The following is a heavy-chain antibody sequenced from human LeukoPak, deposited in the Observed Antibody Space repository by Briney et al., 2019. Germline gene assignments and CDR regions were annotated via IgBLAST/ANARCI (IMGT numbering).Heavy chain of an antibody. D-gene: IGHD3-22*01. CDR2: VYYSGST. J-gene: IGHJ4*02. Sequence: SQTLSLTCTVSGASISSGDHYWSWIRQPPGKGLEWIGYVYYSGSTFYNPSLKSQLTISVDTSKNQFSLNLRSVTAADTAVYYCARERYYYDSTTPNWGQGTLVTVSS. CDR3: ARERYYYDSTTPN. CDR1: GASISSGDHY. V-gene: IGHV4-30-4*01.